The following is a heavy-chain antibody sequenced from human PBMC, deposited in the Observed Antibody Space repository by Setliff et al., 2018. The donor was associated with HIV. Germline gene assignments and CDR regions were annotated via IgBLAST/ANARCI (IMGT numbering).Heavy chain of an antibody. Sequence: GASVKVSCKASGYTFTNYYIHWVRQAPGQGLEWMGLINPSGGKTSYAKKFQGRLTMTRGTSRSTVYMELSSLRSEDTAMYYCARCYYDSSGPTDAFDIWGQGTVVTVSS. CDR1: GYTFTNYY. J-gene: IGHJ3*02. CDR2: INPSGGKT. CDR3: ARCYYDSSGPTDAFDI. V-gene: IGHV1-46*01. D-gene: IGHD3-22*01.